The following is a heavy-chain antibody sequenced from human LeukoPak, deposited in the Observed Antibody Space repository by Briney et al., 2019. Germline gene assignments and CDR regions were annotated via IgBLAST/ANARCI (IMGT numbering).Heavy chain of an antibody. CDR1: GYTFTSYD. CDR3: ARAASSWYDY. J-gene: IGHJ4*02. CDR2: INPNSGGT. Sequence: ASVKVSCKASGYTFTSYDINWVRQAPGQGLEWMGWINPNSGGTNYAQKFQGRVTMTRDTSISTAYMELSRLRSDDTAVYYCARAASSWYDYWGQGTLVTVSS. V-gene: IGHV1-2*02. D-gene: IGHD6-13*01.